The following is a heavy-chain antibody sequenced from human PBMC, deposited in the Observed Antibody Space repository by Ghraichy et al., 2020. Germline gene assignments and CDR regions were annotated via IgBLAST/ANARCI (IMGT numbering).Heavy chain of an antibody. CDR2: IYYSGST. J-gene: IGHJ3*02. V-gene: IGHV4-59*01. CDR3: ARVITMIVAGDSDAFDI. D-gene: IGHD3-22*01. Sequence: SETLSLTCTVSGGSISSYYWSWIRQPPGKGLEWIGYIYYSGSTNYNPSLKSRVTISVDTSKNQFSLKLSSVTAADTAVYYCARVITMIVAGDSDAFDIWGQGTMVTVSS. CDR1: GGSISSYY.